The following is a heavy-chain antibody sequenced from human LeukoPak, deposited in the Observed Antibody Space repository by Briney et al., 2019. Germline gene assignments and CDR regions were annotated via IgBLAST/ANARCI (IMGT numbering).Heavy chain of an antibody. CDR3: AREPYESSGWYFDY. CDR2: IIPIFGTA. Sequence: GASVKVSCKASGYTFTSYAISWVRQAPGQGLEWMGGIIPIFGTANYAQKFQGRVTITADKSTSTAYMELSSLRSEDTAVYYCAREPYESSGWYFDYWGQGTLVTVSS. CDR1: GYTFTSYA. J-gene: IGHJ4*02. V-gene: IGHV1-69*06. D-gene: IGHD6-19*01.